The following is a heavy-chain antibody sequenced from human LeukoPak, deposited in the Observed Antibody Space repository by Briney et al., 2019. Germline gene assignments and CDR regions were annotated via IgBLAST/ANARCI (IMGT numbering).Heavy chain of an antibody. CDR1: GFTFSSYW. CDR2: IKQDGSEK. D-gene: IGHD5-24*01. J-gene: IGHJ4*02. V-gene: IGHV3-7*01. CDR3: AKGRDGYNHNFDY. Sequence: GGSLRLSCAASGFTFSSYWMSWVRQAPGKGLEWVANIKQDGSEKYYVDSVKGRFTISRDNAKNSLYLQMNSLRAEDTAVYYCAKGRDGYNHNFDYWGQGTLVTVSS.